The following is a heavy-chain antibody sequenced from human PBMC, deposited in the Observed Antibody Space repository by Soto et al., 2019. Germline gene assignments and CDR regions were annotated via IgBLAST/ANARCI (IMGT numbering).Heavy chain of an antibody. CDR2: INAGNGNT. Sequence: GASVKVSCKASGYTFTGYAMHWVRQAPGQRLEWMGWINAGNGNTKYSQKFQGRVTITRDTSASTAYMELSSLRSEDTAVYYCARVGTYYYDSSGYWDPYYYYGMDVWGQGTTVTVSS. J-gene: IGHJ6*02. CDR1: GYTFTGYA. D-gene: IGHD3-22*01. CDR3: ARVGTYYYDSSGYWDPYYYYGMDV. V-gene: IGHV1-3*01.